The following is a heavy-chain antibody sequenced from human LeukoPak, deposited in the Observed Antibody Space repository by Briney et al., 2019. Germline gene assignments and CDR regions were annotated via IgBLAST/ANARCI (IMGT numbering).Heavy chain of an antibody. D-gene: IGHD3-10*01. V-gene: IGHV4-34*01. J-gene: IGHJ4*02. CDR1: GGSFSGYY. Sequence: KPSETLSLTCAVYGGSFSGYYWSWIRQPPGKGLEWIGEINHSGSTNYNPSLKSRVTISVDTSKNQFSLKLSSVTAADTAVYYCARGDFYYYGSGIHLAYWGQGTLVTVSS. CDR2: INHSGST. CDR3: ARGDFYYYGSGIHLAY.